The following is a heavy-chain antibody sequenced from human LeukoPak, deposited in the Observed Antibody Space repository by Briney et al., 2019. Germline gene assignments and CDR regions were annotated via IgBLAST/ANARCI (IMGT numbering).Heavy chain of an antibody. Sequence: SETLSLTCAVYGGSFSGYYWSWIRQPPGKGLEWIGEINHSGSTNYNPSLKSRVTISVDTSKNQFSLKLSSVTAADTAVYYCARAKSYCSSTSCYQRGYYYYYYMDVWGEGTTVTVSS. CDR3: ARAKSYCSSTSCYQRGYYYYYYMDV. V-gene: IGHV4-34*01. CDR2: INHSGST. J-gene: IGHJ6*03. CDR1: GGSFSGYY. D-gene: IGHD2-2*01.